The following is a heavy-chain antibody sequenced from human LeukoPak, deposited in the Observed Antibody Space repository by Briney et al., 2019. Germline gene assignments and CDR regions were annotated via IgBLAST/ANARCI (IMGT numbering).Heavy chain of an antibody. Sequence: ASVKVSCKASGGTFSSYAISWVRQAPGQGLEWMGGIIPIFGTANYAQKFQGRVTITADESTSTAYMELSSLRSEDTAVYYCARRGSTSLTVETGWFDPWGQGTLVTVSS. CDR3: ARRGSTSLTVETGWFDP. V-gene: IGHV1-69*01. J-gene: IGHJ5*02. D-gene: IGHD2-2*01. CDR1: GGTFSSYA. CDR2: IIPIFGTA.